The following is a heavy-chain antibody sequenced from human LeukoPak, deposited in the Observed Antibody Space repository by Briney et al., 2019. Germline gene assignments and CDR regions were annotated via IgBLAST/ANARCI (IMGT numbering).Heavy chain of an antibody. J-gene: IGHJ4*02. Sequence: QPGGSLRLSCAASGFTFSAYWMTWVRQAPGKGLEWVANIRQDGSAKHYVDSVKGRFIISRDNAKNSLYLDMNSLRGDDTAIYYCARDVAAFDYWGQGTLVTVSS. V-gene: IGHV3-7*01. CDR2: IRQDGSAK. CDR3: ARDVAAFDY. D-gene: IGHD6-25*01. CDR1: GFTFSAYW.